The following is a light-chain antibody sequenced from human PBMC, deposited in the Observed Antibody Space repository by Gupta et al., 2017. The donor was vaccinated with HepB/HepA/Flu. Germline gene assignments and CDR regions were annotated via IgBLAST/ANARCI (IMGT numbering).Light chain of an antibody. J-gene: IGKJ2*04. CDR1: QAITSNF. Sequence: DIVLTQSPGTLSLAVRERATLSCRASQAITSNFLAWYQQTPGQAPRLLIHGVSTRATGIPDRFSGSGSGTDFTLSISRLEPEDFGVYYCQHYTTTLTCSFGPGTKLEIK. CDR3: QHYTTTLTCS. CDR2: GVS. V-gene: IGKV3-20*01.